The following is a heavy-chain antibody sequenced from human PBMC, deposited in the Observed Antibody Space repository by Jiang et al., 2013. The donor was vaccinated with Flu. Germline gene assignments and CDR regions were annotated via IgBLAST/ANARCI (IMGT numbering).Heavy chain of an antibody. CDR1: GYTFTSYA. CDR2: INAGNGNT. V-gene: IGHV1-3*01. CDR3: AREWLDEILTGYRIPRKAFDY. J-gene: IGHJ4*02. D-gene: IGHD3-9*01. Sequence: GAEVKKPGASVKVSCKASGYTFTSYAMHWVRQAPGQRLEWMGWINAGNGNTKYSQKFQGRVTITRDTSASTAYMELSSLRSEDTAVYYCAREWLDEILTGYRIPRKAFDYWGQGTLVTVS.